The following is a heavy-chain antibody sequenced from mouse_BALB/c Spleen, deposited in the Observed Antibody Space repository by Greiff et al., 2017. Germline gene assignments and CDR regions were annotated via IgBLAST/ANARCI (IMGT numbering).Heavy chain of an antibody. CDR1: GYSFTGYY. CDR3: ARETYDYDAYFDY. J-gene: IGHJ2*01. CDR2: INPYNGAT. V-gene: IGHV1-31*01. Sequence: EVQLQQSGPELVKPGASVKISCKASGYSFTGYYMHWVKQSHVKSLEWIGRINPYNGATSYNQNFKDKASLTVDKSSSTAYMELHSLTSEDSAVYYCARETYDYDAYFDYWGQGTTLTVSS. D-gene: IGHD2-4*01.